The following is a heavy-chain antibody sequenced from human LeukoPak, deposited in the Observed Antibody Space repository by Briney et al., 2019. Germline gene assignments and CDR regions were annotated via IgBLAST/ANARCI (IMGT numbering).Heavy chain of an antibody. V-gene: IGHV3-7*01. CDR3: AAVFLVSYDSSGYYCFDY. Sequence: GALRLSCAASGFTFNSYGMHWVRQAPGKGLEWVADIKQDGSEKYYVDSVKGRFTISRDNAKKSLYLQMNSLRAEDTAVYYCAAVFLVSYDSSGYYCFDYWGRGTLVTVSS. CDR1: GFTFNSYG. D-gene: IGHD3-22*01. CDR2: IKQDGSEK. J-gene: IGHJ4*02.